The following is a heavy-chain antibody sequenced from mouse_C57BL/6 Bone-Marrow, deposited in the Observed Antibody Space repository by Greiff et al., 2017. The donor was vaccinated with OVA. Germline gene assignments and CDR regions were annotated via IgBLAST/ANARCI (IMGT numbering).Heavy chain of an antibody. CDR1: GFTFSDYG. Sequence: EVKLVESGGGLVKPGGSLKLSCAASGFTFSDYGMHWVRQAPEKGLEWVAYLSSGSSTIYYADTVKGRFTISRDNAKNTLFLQMTSLRSEDTAMYYCANPYYYGSSYGRRDYWGQGTSVTVSS. CDR2: LSSGSSTI. CDR3: ANPYYYGSSYGRRDY. V-gene: IGHV5-17*01. J-gene: IGHJ4*01. D-gene: IGHD1-1*01.